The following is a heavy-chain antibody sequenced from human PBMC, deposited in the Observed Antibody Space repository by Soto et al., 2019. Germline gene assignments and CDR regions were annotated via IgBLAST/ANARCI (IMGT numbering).Heavy chain of an antibody. J-gene: IGHJ5*02. V-gene: IGHV1-3*01. D-gene: IGHD3-3*01. Sequence: ASVKVSCKASGYTFTSYAMHWVRQAPGQRLEWMGWINAGNGNTKYSQKFQGRVTITRDTSASTAYMELSSLRSEDTAVYYCARAPTRPQGRYDFWSGFDPWGQGTLVTVSS. CDR2: INAGNGNT. CDR1: GYTFTSYA. CDR3: ARAPTRPQGRYDFWSGFDP.